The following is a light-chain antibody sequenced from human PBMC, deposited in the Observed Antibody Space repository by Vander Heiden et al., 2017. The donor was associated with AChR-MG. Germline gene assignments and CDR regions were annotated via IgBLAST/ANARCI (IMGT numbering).Light chain of an antibody. J-gene: IGLJ2*01. Sequence: QSVLTQPPSVSGAPGQRVTISCTGSSPNIGAGYVVHWYQQLPGTAPKLLMYGNSIRPSGVPDRFSGSKSGTSASLAITGLQAEDEADYYCQSYDSSLSALVFGGGTKLTVL. CDR3: QSYDSSLSALV. CDR1: SPNIGAGYV. CDR2: GNS. V-gene: IGLV1-40*01.